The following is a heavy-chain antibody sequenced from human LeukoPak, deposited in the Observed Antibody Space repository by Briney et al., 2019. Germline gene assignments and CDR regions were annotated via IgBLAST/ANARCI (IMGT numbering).Heavy chain of an antibody. CDR2: INHSGST. Sequence: SETLSLTCAVYGGSFSGYYWSWIRQPPGKGLEWIGEINHSGSTNYNPSLKSRVTISVDTSKNQSSLKLSSVIAADTAVYYCARLILTGYYTNYYGMDVWGQGTTVTVSS. J-gene: IGHJ6*02. CDR1: GGSFSGYY. D-gene: IGHD3-9*01. V-gene: IGHV4-34*01. CDR3: ARLILTGYYTNYYGMDV.